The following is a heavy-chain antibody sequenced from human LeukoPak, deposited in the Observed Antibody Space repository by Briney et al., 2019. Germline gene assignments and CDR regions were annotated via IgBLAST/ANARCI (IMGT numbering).Heavy chain of an antibody. Sequence: GGSLRLSCAASVFTFSNYGMHGVRQAPGKGLGWVAVIWDDGSNKYYADSVKGRFTISRDNSKNTLYLQMNSLRAEDTAVYSCAKELAAAGYYGMDVWGQGTTVTVSS. D-gene: IGHD6-13*01. CDR2: IWDDGSNK. J-gene: IGHJ6*02. V-gene: IGHV3-30*02. CDR1: VFTFSNYG. CDR3: AKELAAAGYYGMDV.